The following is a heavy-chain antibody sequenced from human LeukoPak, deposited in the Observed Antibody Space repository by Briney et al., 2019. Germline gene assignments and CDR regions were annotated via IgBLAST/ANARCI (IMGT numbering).Heavy chain of an antibody. CDR1: GGSISSYY. CDR2: IYYSGST. D-gene: IGHD3-3*01. CDR3: ARGGVRFLEYDY. Sequence: SETLSLTCTVSGGSISSYYWTWIRQSPGKGLEWIGYIYYSGSTNYNPSLKSRVTISVDTSKNQFSLKLSSVTAADTAVYYCARGGVRFLEYDYWGQGTLVTVSS. V-gene: IGHV4-59*01. J-gene: IGHJ4*02.